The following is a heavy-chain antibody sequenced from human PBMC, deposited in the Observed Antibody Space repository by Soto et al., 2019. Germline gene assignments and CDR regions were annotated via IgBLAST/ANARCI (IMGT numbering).Heavy chain of an antibody. J-gene: IGHJ4*02. V-gene: IGHV3-72*01. CDR1: GFTFSDHY. D-gene: IGHD2-8*01. Sequence: GGSLRLSCAASGFTFSDHYMDWVRQAPGKGLEWVGRTRNKANSYTTEYAASVKGRFTISRDDSKNSLYLQMNSLKTEDTAVYYCARWSHRMYYFDYWGQGTLVTVSS. CDR2: TRNKANSYTT. CDR3: ARWSHRMYYFDY.